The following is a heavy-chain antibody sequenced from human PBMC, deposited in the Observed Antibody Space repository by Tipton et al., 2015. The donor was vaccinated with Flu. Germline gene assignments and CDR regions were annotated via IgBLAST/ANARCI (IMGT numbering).Heavy chain of an antibody. CDR2: IWYDGSNK. D-gene: IGHD6-19*01. Sequence: QVQLVQSGGGVVQPGRSLRLSCAASGFTFSSYGMHWVRQAPGKGLEWVAVIWYDGSNKYYADSVKGRFTISRDNSKNTLYLQMNSLRAEDTAVYYCARGVYSSGWYPFFDYWDQGTLVTVSS. CDR3: ARGVYSSGWYPFFDY. CDR1: GFTFSSYG. V-gene: IGHV3-33*01. J-gene: IGHJ4*02.